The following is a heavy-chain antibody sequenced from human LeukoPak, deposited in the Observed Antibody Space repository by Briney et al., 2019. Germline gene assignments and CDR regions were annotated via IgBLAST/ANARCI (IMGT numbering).Heavy chain of an antibody. Sequence: PSETLSLTCSVSGGSINTYYWSWIRQAPGEALEWLGYVFDSGATRYNPSLKGRVTMSRDTSKNEFSLTLNSVTAADTAVYYCATFRGSPRRGPLDNWGQGTLVSVSS. CDR2: VFDSGAT. CDR3: ATFRGSPRRGPLDN. V-gene: IGHV4-59*03. D-gene: IGHD2-21*01. CDR1: GGSINTYY. J-gene: IGHJ4*02.